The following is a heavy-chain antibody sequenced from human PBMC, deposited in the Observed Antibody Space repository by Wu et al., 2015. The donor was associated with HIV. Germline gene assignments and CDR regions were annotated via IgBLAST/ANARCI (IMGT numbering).Heavy chain of an antibody. CDR1: GGTFSSYA. J-gene: IGHJ4*02. V-gene: IGHV1-69*12. CDR3: ARDRHYYGSGSYYGMDY. CDR2: IIPIFGTA. Sequence: QVQLVQSGAEVKKPGSSVKVSCKASGGTFSSYAISWVRQAPGQGLEWMGGIIPIFGTANYAQKFQGRVTITADESTSTAYMELSSLRSEDTAVYYCARDRHYYGSGSYYGMDYWGQGTLVTGLL. D-gene: IGHD3-10*01.